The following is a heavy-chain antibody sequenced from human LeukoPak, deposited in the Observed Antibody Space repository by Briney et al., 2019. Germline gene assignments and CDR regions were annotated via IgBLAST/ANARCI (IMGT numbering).Heavy chain of an antibody. CDR1: GFTFSSYA. V-gene: IGHV3-23*01. J-gene: IGHJ4*02. D-gene: IGHD3-10*01. Sequence: PGGSLRLSCATSGFTFSSYAMMWVRQSPEEGLEWVSSITGSGDGTYYADSVRGRLTISRDNSKNTLYLQMNSLRAEDTAVYFCVKGFVHPTYYFEYWGQGTLVTVSS. CDR3: VKGFVHPTYYFEY. CDR2: ITGSGDGT.